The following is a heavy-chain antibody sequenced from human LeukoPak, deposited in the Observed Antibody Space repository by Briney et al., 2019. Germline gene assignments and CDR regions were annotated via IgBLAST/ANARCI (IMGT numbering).Heavy chain of an antibody. D-gene: IGHD5-24*01. CDR2: ISGSGDST. Sequence: PGGSLRLSCAASGFTFGSYGMSWVRQAPGKGLEWVSAISGSGDSTYYADSVKGRFTISRDNSKNTMYLHMNALRAEDTAVYYCAKGRSGRWLEYFDSWGQGTLVTVS. J-gene: IGHJ4*02. CDR1: GFTFGSYG. CDR3: AKGRSGRWLEYFDS. V-gene: IGHV3-23*01.